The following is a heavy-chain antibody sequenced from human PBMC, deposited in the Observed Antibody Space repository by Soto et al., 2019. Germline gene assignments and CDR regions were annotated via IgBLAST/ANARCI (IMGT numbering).Heavy chain of an antibody. V-gene: IGHV3-23*01. CDR1: GFSITKHA. CDR2: ISNTGATT. J-gene: IGHJ4*02. D-gene: IGHD5-18*01. Sequence: VQLLESGGGLMQPGGSLRLSCSTSGFSITKHAMNWVRQAPGKGLEWVSTISNTGATTYYAASVKGRFTVSRDNSNNRVFLQMKSLRAEDTPVYYCAKRGGYSYGVLDLWGQGTLVTVSS. CDR3: AKRGGYSYGVLDL.